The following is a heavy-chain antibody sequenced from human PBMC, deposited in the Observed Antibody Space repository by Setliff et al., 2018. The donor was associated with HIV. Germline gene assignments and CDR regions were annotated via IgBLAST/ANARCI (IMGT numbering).Heavy chain of an antibody. CDR1: AFTFRRYS. Sequence: PGGSLRLSCAASAFTFRRYSMNWVRQAPGKGLEWVSSISSRRTYIYYAESVKGRFTISRDKAKNSLYLQRNSLRAEDTAVYYCARDRIDIISDEPRDAFDIWGQGTMVTVSS. V-gene: IGHV3-21*04. CDR3: ARDRIDIISDEPRDAFDI. D-gene: IGHD2-15*01. CDR2: ISSRRTYI. J-gene: IGHJ3*02.